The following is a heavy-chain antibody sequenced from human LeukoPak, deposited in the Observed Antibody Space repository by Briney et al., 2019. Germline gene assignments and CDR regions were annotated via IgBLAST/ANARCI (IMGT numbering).Heavy chain of an antibody. CDR3: AKRVIILSNNWFDP. V-gene: IGHV3-23*01. D-gene: IGHD3-10*01. CDR1: GFTFSSYG. CDR2: ISGSGADT. Sequence: PGGTLRLSCAASGFTFSSYGMTWVRQAPGKGLEWVSAISGSGADTYYADSVKGRFTISRDNSKNTVYLQMNSLRAEDTAVYYCAKRVIILSNNWFDPWGQGTLVTVSS. J-gene: IGHJ5*02.